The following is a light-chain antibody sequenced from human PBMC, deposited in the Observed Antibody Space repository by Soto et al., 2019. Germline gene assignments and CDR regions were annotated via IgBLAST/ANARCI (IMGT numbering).Light chain of an antibody. CDR1: RSVSSSY. CDR3: QQYGSSSIT. Sequence: ELVLTQSPGTLSLSPGERATLSCRASRSVSSSYLAWYQQKPGQHTRLLIYGASSRPTGIPDRFRGSGSGTEFTLTISRREPEDFAVYYCQQYGSSSITFGTGTRVDI. J-gene: IGKJ3*01. CDR2: GAS. V-gene: IGKV3-20*01.